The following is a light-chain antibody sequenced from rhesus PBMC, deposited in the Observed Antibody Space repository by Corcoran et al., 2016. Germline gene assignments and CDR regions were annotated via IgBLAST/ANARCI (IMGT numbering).Light chain of an antibody. CDR1: SSDVGGYNY. V-gene: IGLV2S7*01. J-gene: IGLJ1*01. CDR3: YSYTTSNSYI. CDR2: DVS. Sequence: QSAPTQPPSVSGSPGQSVTISCTGTSSDVGGYNYVSWYQQHPGKAPKLMIQDVSKRPSGVSDRFSGSKSGNSASLTISGLQAEDEADYYCYSYTTSNSYIFGGGTRLTVL.